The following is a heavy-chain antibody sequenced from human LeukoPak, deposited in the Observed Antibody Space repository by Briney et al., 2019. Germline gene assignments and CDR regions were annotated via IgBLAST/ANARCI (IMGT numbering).Heavy chain of an antibody. Sequence: GASVKVSCKASGYTFTSYYMHWVRQAPGQGLEWMGIINPSGGSTSYAQKFQGRVTMTRDTSTSTVYMELSSLRSEDTAVYYCAGVTMPDEAFDIWGQGTMVTVSS. V-gene: IGHV1-46*01. J-gene: IGHJ3*02. CDR3: AGVTMPDEAFDI. D-gene: IGHD3-10*01. CDR2: INPSGGST. CDR1: GYTFTSYY.